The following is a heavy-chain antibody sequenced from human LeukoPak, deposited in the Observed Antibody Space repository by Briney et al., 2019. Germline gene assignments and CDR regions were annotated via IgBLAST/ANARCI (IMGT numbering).Heavy chain of an antibody. Sequence: GGSLRLSCAASGFTFDDYAMHWVRQAPGKGLEWVSGISWNSGSIGYADSVKGRFTISRDNAKNSLYLQMNSLRAEDTALYYCAKVGLGYSSGWYYFDYWGQGTLVTVSS. V-gene: IGHV3-9*01. D-gene: IGHD6-19*01. CDR3: AKVGLGYSSGWYYFDY. CDR2: ISWNSGSI. CDR1: GFTFDDYA. J-gene: IGHJ4*02.